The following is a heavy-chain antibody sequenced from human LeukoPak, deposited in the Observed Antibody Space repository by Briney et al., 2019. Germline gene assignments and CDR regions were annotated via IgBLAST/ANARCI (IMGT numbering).Heavy chain of an antibody. J-gene: IGHJ4*02. V-gene: IGHV1-2*02. D-gene: IGHD3-10*01. Sequence: GASVKVSCKASGYSFTGYYVHWLRQAPGQGLEWMGWINPDSGGTNFAQKFQGRVTLTRDTSISTAYMELSRLTSDDTAVYFCARDAISRGIIDHWGQGTLVTVSS. CDR2: INPDSGGT. CDR1: GYSFTGYY. CDR3: ARDAISRGIIDH.